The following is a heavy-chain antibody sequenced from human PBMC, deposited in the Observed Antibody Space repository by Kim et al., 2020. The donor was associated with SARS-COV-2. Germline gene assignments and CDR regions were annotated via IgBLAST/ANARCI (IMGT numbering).Heavy chain of an antibody. CDR2: IDYSEST. D-gene: IGHD3-10*01. CDR1: GGSISSYY. CDR3: ASSYYGSGSLASFDY. Sequence: SETLSLTCTVSGGSISSYYWSWIRQPPGKGLEWIGYIDYSESTNYNPSLKSRVTISVDTSKNQFSLKLRSVTAADTAVYYCASSYYGSGSLASFDYWGQGTLVTVSS. J-gene: IGHJ4*02. V-gene: IGHV4-59*01.